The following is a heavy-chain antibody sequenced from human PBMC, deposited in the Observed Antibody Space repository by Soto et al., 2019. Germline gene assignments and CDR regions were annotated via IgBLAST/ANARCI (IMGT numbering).Heavy chain of an antibody. V-gene: IGHV3-33*01. CDR2: IWYDGSNK. CDR1: GFTFSSYG. J-gene: IGHJ4*02. Sequence: QVQLVESGGGVVQPGRSLRLSCAASGFTFSSYGMHWVRQAPGKGLEWVAVIWYDGSNKYYADSVKGRFTISRDNSKKPVYLQMNSLRAEDTAVYYCARDLVGYFDYWGQGTLVTVSS. D-gene: IGHD2-2*01. CDR3: ARDLVGYFDY.